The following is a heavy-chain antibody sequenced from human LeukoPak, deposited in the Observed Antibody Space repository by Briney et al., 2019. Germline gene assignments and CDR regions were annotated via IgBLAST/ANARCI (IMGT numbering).Heavy chain of an antibody. CDR1: GFTFSGYS. V-gene: IGHV3-48*01. CDR3: ARDTAWSFDY. D-gene: IGHD2-21*02. J-gene: IGHJ4*02. Sequence: GGSLRLSCAASGFTFSGYSMNWVRQAPGKGLEWISYISNERSIIADSVKGRFTISRDNAENSLFLQMNSLRAEDTAVYYCARDTAWSFDYWGQGILVTVSS. CDR2: ISNERSII.